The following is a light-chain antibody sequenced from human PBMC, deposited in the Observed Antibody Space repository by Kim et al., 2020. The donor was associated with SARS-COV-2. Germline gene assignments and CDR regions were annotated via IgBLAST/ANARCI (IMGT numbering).Light chain of an antibody. J-gene: IGKJ1*01. V-gene: IGKV1-39*01. CDR1: RRISNY. CDR3: QQSYSTPWT. Sequence: DIQMTQSPSSLPASVGDRVTITCRASRRISNYLNWYQQKPGKAPKLLMYASSSLKSGVPARFSGSGSGTDFSLTISSLQPEDFATYYCQQSYSTPWTFGQGTKVDIK. CDR2: ASS.